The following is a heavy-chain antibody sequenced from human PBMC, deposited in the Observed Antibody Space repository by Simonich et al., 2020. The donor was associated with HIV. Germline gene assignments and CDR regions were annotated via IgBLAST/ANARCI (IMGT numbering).Heavy chain of an antibody. CDR1: GFTFSSYA. V-gene: IGHV3-23*01. Sequence: EVQLLESGGGLVQPGGSLRLSCAASGFTFSSYAMSWVRQAPGKGRKWVSAIRGSGGSTYYADSVKGRFTISRDNSKNTLYLQMNSLRAEDTAVYYCAKDRYYNFWSGYYDYWGQGTLVTVSS. J-gene: IGHJ4*02. D-gene: IGHD3-3*01. CDR2: IRGSGGST. CDR3: AKDRYYNFWSGYYDY.